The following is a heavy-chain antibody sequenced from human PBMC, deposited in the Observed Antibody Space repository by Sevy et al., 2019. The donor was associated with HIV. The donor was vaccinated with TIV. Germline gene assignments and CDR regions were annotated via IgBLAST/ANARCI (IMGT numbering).Heavy chain of an antibody. D-gene: IGHD3-10*01. CDR2: IKQDGSEK. J-gene: IGHJ4*02. Sequence: GGSLRLSCAASGFSFSSYWMSWVRQAPGKGLEWVANIKQDGSEKYYVDSVKGRFTISRDNAKNSLYPQMNSLRAEDTAVYYCARDSLLNYGSGSYYVYWGQGTLVTVSS. CDR1: GFSFSSYW. V-gene: IGHV3-7*03. CDR3: ARDSLLNYGSGSYYVY.